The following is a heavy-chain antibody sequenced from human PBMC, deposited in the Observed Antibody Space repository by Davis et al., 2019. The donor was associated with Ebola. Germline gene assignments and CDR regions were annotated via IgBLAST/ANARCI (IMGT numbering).Heavy chain of an antibody. CDR2: INPNSGGT. CDR3: AREHEFWLFGGRNPEYFDY. CDR1: GYTFTGYY. V-gene: IGHV1-2*04. J-gene: IGHJ4*02. D-gene: IGHD3-9*01. Sequence: ASVKVSCKASGYTFTGYYMHWVRQAPGQGLEWMGWINPNSGGTNYAQKFQGWVTMTRDTSISTAYMELSRLRSDDTAVYYCAREHEFWLFGGRNPEYFDYWGQGTLVTVSS.